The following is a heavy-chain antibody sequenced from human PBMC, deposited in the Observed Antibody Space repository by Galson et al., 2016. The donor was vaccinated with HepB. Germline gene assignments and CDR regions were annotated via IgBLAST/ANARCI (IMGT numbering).Heavy chain of an antibody. CDR1: GISVSNNY. Sequence: SLRLSCAASGISVSNNYMIWVRQAPGKGLEWVSSIYSGGATNYAASVKGRFTISRDSSKNTLYLQMNSLRAADTTVYFCARNPNAAATGTWGWGQGTLVTVSS. V-gene: IGHV3-53*01. CDR3: ARNPNAAATGTWG. D-gene: IGHD6-13*01. J-gene: IGHJ4*02. CDR2: IYSGGAT.